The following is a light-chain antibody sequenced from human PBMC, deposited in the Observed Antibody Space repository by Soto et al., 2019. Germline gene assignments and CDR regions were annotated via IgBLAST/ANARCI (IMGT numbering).Light chain of an antibody. CDR1: SSDVGGYNY. CDR3: ISYTSGSTLYV. CDR2: EVS. V-gene: IGLV2-14*01. Sequence: QSALTQPASVSGSPGQSITISCTGSSSDVGGYNYDSWYQQHPGKAPKLMISEVSNRPSGVSNRFSGSKSGNTASLTISGLQAEDEADYYCISYTSGSTLYVFGSGTKVTVL. J-gene: IGLJ1*01.